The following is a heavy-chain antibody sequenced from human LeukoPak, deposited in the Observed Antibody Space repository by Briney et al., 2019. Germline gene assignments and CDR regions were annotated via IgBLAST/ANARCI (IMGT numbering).Heavy chain of an antibody. D-gene: IGHD1-14*01. CDR2: IIPILGIA. CDR3: ARESEGFDP. Sequence: SVKVSCKASGGTFSWVRQAPGQGLEWMGRIIPILGIANYAQKFQGRVTMTADKSTSTAYMELSSLRSEDTAVYYCARESEGFDPWGQGTLVTVSS. V-gene: IGHV1-69*04. J-gene: IGHJ5*02. CDR1: GGTFS.